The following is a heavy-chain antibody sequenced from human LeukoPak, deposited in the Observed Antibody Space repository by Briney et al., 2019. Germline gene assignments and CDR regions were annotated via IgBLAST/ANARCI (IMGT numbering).Heavy chain of an antibody. CDR2: IIPIFATA. Sequence: SVEVSCKASGGTFSSCAFSWVRQAPGQGLEWMGGIIPIFATANYAQKFQGRVTITADESTSTAYMELSSLRSEDTAVYYCARVWRGDYYDSSGYYFPSYFQHWGQGTLVTVSS. J-gene: IGHJ1*01. V-gene: IGHV1-69*01. CDR3: ARVWRGDYYDSSGYYFPSYFQH. D-gene: IGHD3-22*01. CDR1: GGTFSSCA.